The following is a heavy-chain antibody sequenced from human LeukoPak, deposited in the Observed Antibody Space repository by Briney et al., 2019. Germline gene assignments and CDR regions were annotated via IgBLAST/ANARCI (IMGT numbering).Heavy chain of an antibody. CDR2: KSDDGSKK. D-gene: IGHD4-23*01. Sequence: PGGSLRLSCAASGFTFSRYDMHWVRQAPGKGLEWVAVKSDDGSKKDYADSVKGRFTISRDNSKNTLYLQMNSLRAEDTAVYYCVLGHYGGLFDNWGQGTLVTVSS. CDR1: GFTFSRYD. CDR3: VLGHYGGLFDN. V-gene: IGHV3-30-3*01. J-gene: IGHJ4*02.